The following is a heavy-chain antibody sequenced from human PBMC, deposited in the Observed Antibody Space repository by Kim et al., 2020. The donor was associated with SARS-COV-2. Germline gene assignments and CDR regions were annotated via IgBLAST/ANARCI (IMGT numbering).Heavy chain of an antibody. CDR3: ARDIAPSVRGLHY. CDR1: GNTLVSDG. V-gene: IGHV1-18*01. J-gene: IGHJ2*01. D-gene: IGHD3-10*01. CDR2: VSVYNGET. Sequence: ASVKVSCKTSGNTLVSDGVTWVRQAPGQGLEWMGWVSVYNGETNYAQKFQGRVTLTMDTSTSTVYMELRSLRSDDTAVYYCARDIAPSVRGLHYWGPGTL.